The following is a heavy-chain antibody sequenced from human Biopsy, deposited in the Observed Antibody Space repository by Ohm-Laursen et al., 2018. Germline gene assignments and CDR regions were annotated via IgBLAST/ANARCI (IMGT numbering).Heavy chain of an antibody. Sequence: ASVKVSCKVSGYTLNELSMHWVRQVPGKGLEWMGGFAPENGKTVYAQNFQARVSLTEDASTDLAYMELRSLRSEDTAVYYCAADINVWNVNYWGQGTQVTVSS. J-gene: IGHJ4*02. CDR3: AADINVWNVNY. CDR2: FAPENGKT. V-gene: IGHV1-24*01. D-gene: IGHD1-1*01. CDR1: GYTLNELS.